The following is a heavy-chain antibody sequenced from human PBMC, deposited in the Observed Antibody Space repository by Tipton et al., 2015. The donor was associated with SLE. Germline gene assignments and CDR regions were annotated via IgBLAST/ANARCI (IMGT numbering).Heavy chain of an antibody. CDR2: INPGNGNT. V-gene: IGHV1-18*01. D-gene: IGHD3-16*01. CDR1: GYFFGTYT. J-gene: IGHJ4*02. Sequence: QLVQSGPEVKEPGASVKVSCKTSGYFFGTYTIAWVRQAPGQGLEWVGWINPGNGNTKYTQNFQGRVTMSADTSTTTGYMELRSLRSDDTAVYYCARDYDTISGPDYWGQGTLVTVSS. CDR3: ARDYDTISGPDY.